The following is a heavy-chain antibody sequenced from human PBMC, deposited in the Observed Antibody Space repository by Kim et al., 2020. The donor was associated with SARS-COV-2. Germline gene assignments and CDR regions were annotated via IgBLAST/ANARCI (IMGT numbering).Heavy chain of an antibody. Sequence: GGSLRLSCAASGFTFSDYYMSWIRQAPGKGLEWVSYISSSGSSISYADSVKGRFTISKDNAKNSLYLQMNSLRAEDTAVYYCARSGYSHGYRGGFDPWGQGTLVTVSS. CDR1: GFTFSDYY. CDR2: ISSSGSSI. V-gene: IGHV3-11*01. J-gene: IGHJ5*02. D-gene: IGHD5-18*01. CDR3: ARSGYSHGYRGGFDP.